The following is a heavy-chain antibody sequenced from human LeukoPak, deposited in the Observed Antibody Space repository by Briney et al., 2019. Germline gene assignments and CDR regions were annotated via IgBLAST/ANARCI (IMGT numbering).Heavy chain of an antibody. CDR2: ISHSGNS. J-gene: IGHJ4*02. CDR1: NYSITSDYS. Sequence: SETLSLTCIVSNYSITSDYSWGWIRQPPGKGLEWIGSISHSGNSYYNPSLKSRVAISVDTSKNHFSLNLTSVTAADTAVYYCARHEEVVAAGPFDYWGQGTLVTVSS. V-gene: IGHV4-38-2*02. CDR3: ARHEEVVAAGPFDY. D-gene: IGHD2-15*01.